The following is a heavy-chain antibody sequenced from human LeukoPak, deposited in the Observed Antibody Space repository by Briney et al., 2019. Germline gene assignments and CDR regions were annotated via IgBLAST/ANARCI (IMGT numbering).Heavy chain of an antibody. CDR3: ARDGDILTGYYSDY. CDR1: GFTFSSYW. Sequence: GGSLRLSCAASGFTFSSYWMSWVRQAPGKGLEWVANINRDGSEKYYVDSVKGRFTTSRDNAKNSLYLQMNSLRAEDTALYYCARDGDILTGYYSDYWGQGTLVTVSS. J-gene: IGHJ4*02. CDR2: INRDGSEK. V-gene: IGHV3-7*01. D-gene: IGHD3-9*01.